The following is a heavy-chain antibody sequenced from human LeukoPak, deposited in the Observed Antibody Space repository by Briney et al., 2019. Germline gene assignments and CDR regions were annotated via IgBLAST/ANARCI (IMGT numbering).Heavy chain of an antibody. V-gene: IGHV4-38-2*01. CDR3: ARSLLNEGWAARGRLDFGY. D-gene: IGHD6-6*01. J-gene: IGHJ4*02. CDR2: IYHSGST. CDR1: GYSISSGYY. Sequence: SETLSLTCAVSGYSISSGYYWGWIRQPPGKGLEWIGSIYHSGSTYYNPSLKSRVTISVDTSKNQFSLKLSSVTAADTAVYYCARSLLNEGWAARGRLDFGYWGQGTLVTVSS.